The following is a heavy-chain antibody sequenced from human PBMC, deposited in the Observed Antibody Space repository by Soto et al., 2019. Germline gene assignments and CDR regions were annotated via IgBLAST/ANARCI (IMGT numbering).Heavy chain of an antibody. CDR1: GFTFSSYA. CDR2: ISGSGGST. V-gene: IGHV3-23*01. CDR3: AKDLAHFGELSYDY. D-gene: IGHD3-10*01. J-gene: IGHJ4*02. Sequence: GGSLSLSCAASGFTFSSYAMSWVRQAPGKGLEWVSAISGSGGSTYYADSVKGRFTISRDNSKNTLYLQMNSLRAEETAVYYCAKDLAHFGELSYDYWGQGTLVTVSS.